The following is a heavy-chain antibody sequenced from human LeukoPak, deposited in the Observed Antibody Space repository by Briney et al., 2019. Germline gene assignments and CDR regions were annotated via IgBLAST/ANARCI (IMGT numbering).Heavy chain of an antibody. CDR2: INPSGGIT. J-gene: IGHJ4*02. D-gene: IGHD1-26*01. CDR3: ARYSGSYHTYFDS. V-gene: IGHV1-46*01. Sequence: ASVKVSCKASGYTFSSYYIHWVRQAPGQGVEWMGIINPSGGITTYAQKFEGRVTMTRDTSTSTVDMKLSRLRSEDTAVYYCARYSGSYHTYFDSWGQGTLVTVSS. CDR1: GYTFSSYY.